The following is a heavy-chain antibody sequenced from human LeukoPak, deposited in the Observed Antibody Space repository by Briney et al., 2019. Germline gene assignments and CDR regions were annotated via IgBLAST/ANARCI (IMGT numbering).Heavy chain of an antibody. Sequence: GGSLRLSCAASGFTFSSYGMHWVRQAPGKGLEWVAVMWYDGSNKYYADSVKGRFTISRDNSKNTLYLQMNSLRAEDTAVYYCARDHRIAVAGTFADYWGQGTLVTVSS. J-gene: IGHJ4*02. CDR1: GFTFSSYG. D-gene: IGHD6-19*01. CDR3: ARDHRIAVAGTFADY. V-gene: IGHV3-33*01. CDR2: MWYDGSNK.